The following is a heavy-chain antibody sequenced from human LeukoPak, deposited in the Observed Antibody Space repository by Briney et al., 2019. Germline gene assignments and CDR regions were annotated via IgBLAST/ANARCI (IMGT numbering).Heavy chain of an antibody. V-gene: IGHV3-66*01. Sequence: GGSLRLSCAASGFTFSNYWVHWVRQAPGKGLEWVSVIYSGGSTSSADSVKGRFLISRDNVKNTLFLQMNSLRAEDTAIYYCARGRPFDYWGQGTLVTVSS. CDR1: GFTFSNYW. J-gene: IGHJ4*02. CDR3: ARGRPFDY. CDR2: IYSGGST. D-gene: IGHD6-6*01.